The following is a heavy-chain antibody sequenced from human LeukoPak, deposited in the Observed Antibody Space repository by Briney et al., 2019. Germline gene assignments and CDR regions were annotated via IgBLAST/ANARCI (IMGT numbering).Heavy chain of an antibody. J-gene: IGHJ5*02. CDR1: GGSISSYY. CDR3: ARDIVVVPAAIRNNWFDP. Sequence: SETLSLTCTVSGGSISSYYWSWIRQPAGKGLEWIGRIYTSGSTNYNPSLKSRVTMSVDTSKNQFSLKLSSVTAADTAVYYCARDIVVVPAAIRNNWFDPWGQGTLVTVSS. V-gene: IGHV4-4*07. D-gene: IGHD2-2*01. CDR2: IYTSGST.